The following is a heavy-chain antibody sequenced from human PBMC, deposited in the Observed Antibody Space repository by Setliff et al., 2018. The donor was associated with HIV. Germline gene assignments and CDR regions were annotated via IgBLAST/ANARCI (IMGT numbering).Heavy chain of an antibody. D-gene: IGHD6-19*01. CDR3: ARRQRAVAGTSSDFYYGMDV. CDR2: IYPGDSNT. J-gene: IGHJ6*02. Sequence: GESLKISCKGFGYSFISYWIAWVRQMPGEGLERMGIIYPGDSNTRYSPSFQGQVIISADKSTSTAYLQWSSLKASDTAMYYCARRQRAVAGTSSDFYYGMDVWGQGTTVTSP. CDR1: GYSFISYW. V-gene: IGHV5-51*01.